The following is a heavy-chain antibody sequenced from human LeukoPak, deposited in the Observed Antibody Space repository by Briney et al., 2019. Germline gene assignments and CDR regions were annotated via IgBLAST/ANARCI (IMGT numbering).Heavy chain of an antibody. V-gene: IGHV3-9*01. J-gene: IGHJ4*02. D-gene: IGHD3-22*01. CDR3: AKGTGGYYGPFDS. Sequence: GRSLRLSCAASGFNFDGFALFWVRQAPGQGLEYVSGINLNSGSVDYEDSAKGPFTTSRGNAKKSLYLKMNSLRVEDTALYYCAKGTGGYYGPFDSWGQGTLVTVSS. CDR1: GFNFDGFA. CDR2: INLNSGSV.